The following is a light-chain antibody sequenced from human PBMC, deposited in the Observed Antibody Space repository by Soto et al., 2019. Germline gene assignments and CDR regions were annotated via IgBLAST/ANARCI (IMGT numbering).Light chain of an antibody. CDR3: QQHYRAPWT. V-gene: IGKV1-39*01. CDR1: QSISTY. J-gene: IGKJ1*01. Sequence: DIQMTQSPSSLSASGGDRVTVTCRASQSISTYVNWYQHKPGKAPKVVIYAASTLPSGVPSRFSGSGSGTDFTLTINNLQPDDIATYYCQQHYRAPWTFGQGTKVEVK. CDR2: AAS.